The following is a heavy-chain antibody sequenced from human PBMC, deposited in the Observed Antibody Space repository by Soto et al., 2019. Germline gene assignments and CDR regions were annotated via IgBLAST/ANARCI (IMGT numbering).Heavy chain of an antibody. J-gene: IGHJ4*02. V-gene: IGHV4-30-2*05. CDR1: GGSISSGGYS. Sequence: SETLSLTCAVSGGSISSGGYSWSWIRQPPGKGLEWIGYIYHSGSTYYNPSLKSRVTISVDTSKNQFSLKLSSVTAADTAVYYCARALDYGDYYFDYWGQGTLVTVSS. CDR3: ARALDYGDYYFDY. D-gene: IGHD4-17*01. CDR2: IYHSGST.